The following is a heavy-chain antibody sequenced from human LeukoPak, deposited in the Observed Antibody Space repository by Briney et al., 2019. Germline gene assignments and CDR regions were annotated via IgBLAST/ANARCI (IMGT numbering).Heavy chain of an antibody. J-gene: IGHJ4*02. Sequence: GASVKVSCKASGYTFTNYGISWVRQAPGQGLEWMGWISAYNGNTNYAQKLQGRVTMTTDTSTSTAYMELRSLRSDDTAVYYCARATGAGLRYFDWLFPESYYFDYWGQGTLVTVSS. CDR3: ARATGAGLRYFDWLFPESYYFDY. V-gene: IGHV1-18*01. D-gene: IGHD3-9*01. CDR1: GYTFTNYG. CDR2: ISAYNGNT.